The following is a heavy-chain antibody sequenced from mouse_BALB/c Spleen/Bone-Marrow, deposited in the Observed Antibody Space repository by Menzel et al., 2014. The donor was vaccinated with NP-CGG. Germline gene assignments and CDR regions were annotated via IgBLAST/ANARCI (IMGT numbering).Heavy chain of an antibody. Sequence: QVHVKQSGPGLVAPSQSLSITCTVSGFSLTSYGVHWVRQPPGKVLEWLGVIWAGGSTNYNSALMSRLSISKDNSKSQVFLKMNSLQTDGTAMYYCARGSYYEGAMDYWGQGTSVTVSS. CDR3: ARGSYYEGAMDY. D-gene: IGHD1-1*01. J-gene: IGHJ4*01. CDR1: GFSLTSYG. CDR2: IWAGGST. V-gene: IGHV2-9*02.